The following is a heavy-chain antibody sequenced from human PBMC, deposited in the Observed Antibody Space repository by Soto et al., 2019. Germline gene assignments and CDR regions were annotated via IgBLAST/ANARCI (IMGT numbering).Heavy chain of an antibody. V-gene: IGHV3-21*01. CDR3: ARGWSTVVDY. D-gene: IGHD2-15*01. CDR1: GFTFSTFT. Sequence: GGSLRLSCAASGFTFSTFTMNWVRQAPGKGLEWVSAITSYSGSMYYASSVRGRFTISRDNAKKSLFLQMSSLRVEDTAVYFCARGWSTVVDYWGQGTLVTVSS. CDR2: ITSYSGSM. J-gene: IGHJ4*02.